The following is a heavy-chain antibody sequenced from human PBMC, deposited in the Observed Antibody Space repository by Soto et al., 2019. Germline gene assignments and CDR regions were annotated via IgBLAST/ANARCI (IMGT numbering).Heavy chain of an antibody. CDR3: ARREVTYYYGSGSYYFDY. J-gene: IGHJ4*02. CDR1: GYSFTSYW. CDR2: IYPGDSDT. Sequence: GESLKISCKGSGYSFTSYWIGWVCQMPGKGLEWMGIIYPGDSDTRYSPSFQGQVTISADKSISTAYLQWSSLKASDTAMYYCARREVTYYYGSGSYYFDYWGQGTLVTVSS. D-gene: IGHD3-10*01. V-gene: IGHV5-51*01.